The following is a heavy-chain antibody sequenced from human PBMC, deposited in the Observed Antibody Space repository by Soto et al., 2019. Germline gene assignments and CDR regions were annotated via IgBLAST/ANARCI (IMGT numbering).Heavy chain of an antibody. CDR1: GFTFSSYA. D-gene: IGHD3-16*02. Sequence: QVQLVESGGGVDQPGRSLRLSCAASGFTFSSYAMDWVRQAPGTGLEWVAVISYDGSDKYYADSVKGRFTISRDNSKNPLNLQMNSLRAHDTAVYYCAKALGELSPQSYDYWGQGTLITVSS. V-gene: IGHV3-30*18. J-gene: IGHJ4*02. CDR3: AKALGELSPQSYDY. CDR2: ISYDGSDK.